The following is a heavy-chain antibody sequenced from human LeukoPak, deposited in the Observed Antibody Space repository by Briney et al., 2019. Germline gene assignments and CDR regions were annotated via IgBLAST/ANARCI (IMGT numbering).Heavy chain of an antibody. CDR3: ARSKAAVTLNWFDP. Sequence: SETLSLTCTVSGGSISSYYWSWIRLPPAKGLEWIGYIYYSGSTNYNPSLKSRVTISVDTSKNQFSLKLSSVTAADTAVYYCARSKAAVTLNWFDPWGQGTLVTVSS. D-gene: IGHD4-17*01. V-gene: IGHV4-59*08. CDR2: IYYSGST. J-gene: IGHJ5*02. CDR1: GGSISSYY.